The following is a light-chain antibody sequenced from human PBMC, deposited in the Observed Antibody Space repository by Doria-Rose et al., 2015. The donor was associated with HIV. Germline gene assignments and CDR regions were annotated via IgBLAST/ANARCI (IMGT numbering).Light chain of an antibody. Sequence: ASITCSGDNLGDKYASWYQQRPGQSPVLVIYQDSKRPSGSPERFSGSNSGNTATLTISGTQTMDEADYYCQAWDSSHVVFGGGTKLTVL. CDR2: QDS. CDR1: NLGDKY. V-gene: IGLV3-1*01. J-gene: IGLJ2*01. CDR3: QAWDSSHVV.